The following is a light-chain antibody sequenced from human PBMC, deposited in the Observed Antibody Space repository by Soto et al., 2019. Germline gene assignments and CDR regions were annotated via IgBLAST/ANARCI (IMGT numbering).Light chain of an antibody. CDR1: QSVNSN. V-gene: IGKV3-15*01. CDR3: QQYSDSVLT. J-gene: IGKJ4*01. CDR2: DAS. Sequence: EIVMTQSPATLSVSPGERATLSCRASQSVNSNLAWYRQKPGQAPRLLISDASTRATGVPARFSGSGSGTEFTLTISSLQSEDFAVYYCQQYSDSVLTFGGGTKVEIK.